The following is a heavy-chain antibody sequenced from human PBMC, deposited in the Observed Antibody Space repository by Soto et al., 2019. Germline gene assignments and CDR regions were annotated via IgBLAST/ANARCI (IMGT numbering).Heavy chain of an antibody. J-gene: IGHJ6*03. CDR2: INHSGST. CDR3: ARGSRPRRRYCSGGSCYFPYYYYMDV. Sequence: SETLSLTCAVYGGSFSGYYWSWIRQPPGKGLEWIGEINHSGSTNYNPSLKSRVTISVDTSKNQFSLKLSSVTAADTAVYYCARGSRPRRRYCSGGSCYFPYYYYMDVWGKGTTVTVSS. V-gene: IGHV4-34*01. D-gene: IGHD2-15*01. CDR1: GGSFSGYY.